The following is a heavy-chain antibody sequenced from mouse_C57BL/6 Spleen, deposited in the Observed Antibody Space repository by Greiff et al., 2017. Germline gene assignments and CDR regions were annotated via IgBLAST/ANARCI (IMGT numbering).Heavy chain of an antibody. CDR3: VRSHLLWFAY. CDR1: GFSFNTYA. J-gene: IGHJ3*01. Sequence: EVQLVESGGGLVQPKGSLKLSCAASGFSFNTYAMNWVRQAPGKGLEWVARIRSKSNNYATYYADSVKDRFTISRDDSESMLYLQMNNLKTEDTAMYYCVRSHLLWFAYWGQGTLVTVSA. CDR2: IRSKSNNYAT. V-gene: IGHV10-1*01. D-gene: IGHD2-1*01.